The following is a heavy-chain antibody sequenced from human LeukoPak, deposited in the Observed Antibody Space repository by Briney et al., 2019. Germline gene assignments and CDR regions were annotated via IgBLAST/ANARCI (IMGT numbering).Heavy chain of an antibody. J-gene: IGHJ4*02. CDR2: IKQDGSEK. V-gene: IGHV3-7*01. CDR3: ARDPSRGYYDSSGSFDY. Sequence: PGGSLRLSCAASGFSFSSYWMTWVRQAPGKGLEWVANIKQDGSEKHYVDSVKGRFIISRDNAKNSLYLQMNSLRAEDTAVYYCARDPSRGYYDSSGSFDYWGQGTLVTVSS. D-gene: IGHD3-22*01. CDR1: GFSFSSYW.